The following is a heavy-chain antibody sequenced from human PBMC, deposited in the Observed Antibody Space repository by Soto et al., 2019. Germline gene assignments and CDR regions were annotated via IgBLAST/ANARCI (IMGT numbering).Heavy chain of an antibody. V-gene: IGHV1-24*01. D-gene: IGHD3-10*01. CDR2: FDPIVGAT. CDR1: GYTLTELS. CDR3: ARLRPPTSRPTVTMVRGVINGYFDY. Sequence: GASVKVSCKVSGYTLTELSMHWVRQAPGKGLEWMGGFDPIVGATIYAQNFQGRVTMTADESTNTVYMEMSSLRSEGTAVYYCARLRPPTSRPTVTMVRGVINGYFDYWGQGTPVTVSS. J-gene: IGHJ4*02.